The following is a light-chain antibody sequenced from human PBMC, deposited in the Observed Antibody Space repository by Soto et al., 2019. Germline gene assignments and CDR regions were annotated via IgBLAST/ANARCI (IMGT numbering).Light chain of an antibody. Sequence: QSVLAQPASVSGSPGQSITISCTGSFSDIAVFNYVSWYQQYPGRAPKLLIYQVTSRASGVSHRFSGSKSGNTASLTISGLQPGDEAEYYCNSYSSTNFYVFGTGTKVTVL. J-gene: IGLJ1*01. CDR2: QVT. CDR3: NSYSSTNFYV. CDR1: FSDIAVFNY. V-gene: IGLV2-14*01.